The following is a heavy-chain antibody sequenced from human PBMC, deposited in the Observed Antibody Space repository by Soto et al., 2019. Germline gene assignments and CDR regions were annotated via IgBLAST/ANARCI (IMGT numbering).Heavy chain of an antibody. V-gene: IGHV2-5*02. CDR3: ARHIPSGYNDAFDI. D-gene: IGHD3-9*01. Sequence: QITLKESGPTLVKPTQTLTLTCTFSGYSLSTSGVGVGWIRQPPGKAQEWVTLIYWDDDKRYSPSLKSRITITKDTSKSQVVLMLSNMDPVDTGTYYSARHIPSGYNDAFDIWGQGTMVTVSS. CDR1: GYSLSTSGVG. J-gene: IGHJ3*02. CDR2: IYWDDDK.